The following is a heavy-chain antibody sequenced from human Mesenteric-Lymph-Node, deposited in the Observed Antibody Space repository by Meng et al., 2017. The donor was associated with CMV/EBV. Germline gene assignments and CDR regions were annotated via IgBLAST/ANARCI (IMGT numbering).Heavy chain of an antibody. V-gene: IGHV4-61*01. CDR2: IYYSGST. CDR3: ARVDGQCSGGSCWQFDH. J-gene: IGHJ4*02. D-gene: IGHD2-15*01. CDR1: GGSVSSATYY. Sequence: SETLSLTCSVSGGSVSSATYYWTWIRQPPGKGLEWIGYIYYSGSTNVNPSLRGRVTFSIDSSKNQVSLKMNSVNAADTAVYYCARVDGQCSGGSCWQFDHWGQGTLVTVSS.